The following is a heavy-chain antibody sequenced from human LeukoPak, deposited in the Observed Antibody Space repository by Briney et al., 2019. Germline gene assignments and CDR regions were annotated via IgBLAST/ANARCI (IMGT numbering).Heavy chain of an antibody. CDR3: ARRPRGYHNP. V-gene: IGHV3-66*04. CDR2: IYSGGST. CDR1: EFSVGSNY. J-gene: IGHJ4*02. D-gene: IGHD1-14*01. Sequence: GGSLRLSCAASEFSVGSNYMTWVRQAPGKGLEWVSLIYSGGSTYYADSVKGRFTISRDNSKNTLYLQMNSLRAEDTAVYYCARRPRGYHNPGGQGTLVTVYS.